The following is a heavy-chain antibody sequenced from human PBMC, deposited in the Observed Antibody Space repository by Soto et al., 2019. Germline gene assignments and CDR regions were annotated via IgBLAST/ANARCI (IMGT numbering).Heavy chain of an antibody. V-gene: IGHV4-61*08. D-gene: IGHD5-12*01. CDR1: GGSISSGDYY. J-gene: IGHJ4*02. CDR2: IYYSGST. CDR3: AAGGGLPRYY. Sequence: TSETLSLTCTVSGGSISSGDYYWSWIRQPPGKGLEWIGYIYYSGSTNYNPSLKSRVTISVDRSKNQFSLKLSSVTAADTAVYYCAAGGGLPRYYWGQGTLVTVSS.